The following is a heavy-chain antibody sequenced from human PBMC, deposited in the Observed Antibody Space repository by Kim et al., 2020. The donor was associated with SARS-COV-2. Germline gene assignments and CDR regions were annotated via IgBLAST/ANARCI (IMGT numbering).Heavy chain of an antibody. CDR2: ISYDGMNE. Sequence: GGSLRLSCAASGFSFSIYAMHWVRQAPGKGLEWVAHISYDGMNEYYAESVRGRFTISRDNSKNTLVLLMNNLKVEDTALYYCARGARAFDIWGQGTMVTVSS. V-gene: IGHV3-30*04. CDR1: GFSFSIYA. CDR3: ARGARAFDI. J-gene: IGHJ3*02.